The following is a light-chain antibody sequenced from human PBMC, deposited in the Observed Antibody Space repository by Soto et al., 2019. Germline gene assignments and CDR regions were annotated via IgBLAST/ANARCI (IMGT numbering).Light chain of an antibody. V-gene: IGLV2-14*01. Sequence: QSALTQPASVSGSPGQSITISCTGTSSDVGGYNYVSWYQHHPGKAPKLMIYEVSNRPPGVSNRFSGSKSGNTASLTISGLQADDEADYYCSSYTSSSTWVFGGGTKLTVL. J-gene: IGLJ3*02. CDR3: SSYTSSSTWV. CDR2: EVS. CDR1: SSDVGGYNY.